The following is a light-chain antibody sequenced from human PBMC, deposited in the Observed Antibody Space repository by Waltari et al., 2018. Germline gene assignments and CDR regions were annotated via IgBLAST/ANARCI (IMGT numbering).Light chain of an antibody. Sequence: QSALTQPASVSGSPGQSITISCTGTSSDVGTYDLVSWYQQHPGKPPKPMIHAVNKLPSGVSPRFSGSKSGNTASLTISGLQAEDEADYYCCSFADSSASWVFGGGTKLTVL. CDR3: CSFADSSASWV. CDR1: SSDVGTYDL. CDR2: AVN. V-gene: IGLV2-23*02. J-gene: IGLJ3*02.